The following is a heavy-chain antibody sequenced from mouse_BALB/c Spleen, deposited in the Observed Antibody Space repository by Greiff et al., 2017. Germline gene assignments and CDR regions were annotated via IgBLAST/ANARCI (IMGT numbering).Heavy chain of an antibody. CDR3: ARKGYEAMDY. CDR2: IDPANGNT. Sequence: VHVKQSGAELVKPGASVKLSCTASGFNIKDTYMHWVKQRPEQGLEWIGRIDPANGNTKYDPKFQGKATITADTSSNTAYLQLSSLTSEDTAVYYCARKGYEAMDYWGQGTSVTVSS. J-gene: IGHJ4*01. V-gene: IGHV14-3*02. D-gene: IGHD3-1*01. CDR1: GFNIKDTY.